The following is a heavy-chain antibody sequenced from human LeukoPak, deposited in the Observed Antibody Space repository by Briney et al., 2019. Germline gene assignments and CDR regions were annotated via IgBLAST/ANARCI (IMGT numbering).Heavy chain of an antibody. CDR2: IIPMFDTA. CDR3: ARDDNDILTGYFDS. Sequence: SVKVSCKASEATFSNSAINWVRLAPGQGLEWMGGIIPMFDTAHYAEKFQGRVTISADESTNTVYMELRGLRSEDTAVYYCARDDNDILTGYFDSWGQGTLITVSS. CDR1: EATFSNSA. D-gene: IGHD3-9*01. J-gene: IGHJ5*01. V-gene: IGHV1-69*13.